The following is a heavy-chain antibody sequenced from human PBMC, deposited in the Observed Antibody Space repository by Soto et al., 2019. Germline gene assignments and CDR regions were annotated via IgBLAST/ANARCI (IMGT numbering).Heavy chain of an antibody. CDR3: ARGLALFLYYDSWSVYGHGFDL. J-gene: IGHJ5*02. CDR2: IDHSGST. D-gene: IGHD3-3*01. Sequence: ASETLSLTCAVYGESFSGYYWSWIRQPPGKGLEWIGEIDHSGSTNYNPSLKSRVTISVDTSKNQFSLKLSSVTAADTAVYYCARGLALFLYYDSWSVYGHGFDLWGQATTITVST. CDR1: GESFSGYY. V-gene: IGHV4-34*01.